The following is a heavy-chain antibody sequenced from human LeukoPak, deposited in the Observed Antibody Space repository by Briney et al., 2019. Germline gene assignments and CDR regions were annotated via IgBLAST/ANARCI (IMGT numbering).Heavy chain of an antibody. Sequence: GGSLRLSCAASGFTFSSYGMHWVRQAPGKGLEWVAFIRYDGSNKYYAGSVKGRFTISRDNSKNTLYLQMNSLRAEDTAVYYCAKDRSVITIFGIDYWGQGTLVTVSS. J-gene: IGHJ4*02. CDR1: GFTFSSYG. CDR2: IRYDGSNK. CDR3: AKDRSVITIFGIDY. V-gene: IGHV3-30*02. D-gene: IGHD3-3*01.